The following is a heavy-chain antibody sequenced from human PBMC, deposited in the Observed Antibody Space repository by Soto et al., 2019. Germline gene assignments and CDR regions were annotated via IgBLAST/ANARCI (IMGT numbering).Heavy chain of an antibody. CDR3: AKAVYDAFDI. J-gene: IGHJ3*02. V-gene: IGHV3-9*01. CDR1: GFTFDDYA. Sequence: GGSLRLSCAASGFTFDDYAMHWVRQAPGKGLEWVSGISWNSGSIGYADSVKGRFTISRDNAKNSLYLQMNSLRAEDTALYYCAKAVYDAFDIWGQGTMVTVSS. CDR2: ISWNSGSI.